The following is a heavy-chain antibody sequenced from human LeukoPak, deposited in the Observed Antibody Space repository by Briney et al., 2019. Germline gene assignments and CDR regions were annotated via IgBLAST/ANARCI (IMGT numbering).Heavy chain of an antibody. CDR3: ARGLDDFWSGLIHY. CDR1: GFTXSSYX. V-gene: IGHV3-21*01. J-gene: IGHJ4*02. D-gene: IGHD3-3*01. CDR2: IRSSSSYI. Sequence: GFTXSSYXXXWGREAXGKGXXXXSFIRSSSSYIYDADSVKGRFTISRDNDKNSRNLKMKRLGDEDTAVYYCARGLDDFWSGLIHYWGQGTLVTVSS.